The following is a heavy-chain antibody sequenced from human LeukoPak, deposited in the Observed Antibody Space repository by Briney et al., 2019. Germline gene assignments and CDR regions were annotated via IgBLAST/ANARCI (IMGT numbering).Heavy chain of an antibody. CDR2: ISGSGGST. CDR1: GFTFSSYA. CDR3: TRDWRNLGYDY. J-gene: IGHJ4*02. D-gene: IGHD5-12*01. Sequence: GGSLRLSCAASGFTFSSYAMSWVRQAPGKGLEWVSAISGSGGSTYYADSVKGRFTISRDNAKNTLYLQMNSLRAEDTAVYYCTRDWRNLGYDYWGQGTLVTVSS. V-gene: IGHV3-23*01.